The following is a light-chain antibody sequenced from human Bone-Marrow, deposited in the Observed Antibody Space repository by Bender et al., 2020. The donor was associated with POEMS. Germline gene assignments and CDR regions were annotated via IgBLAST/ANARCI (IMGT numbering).Light chain of an antibody. V-gene: IGLV2-8*01. CDR1: NTDFGDNNY. Sequence: QSALTQPASVSGSPGQSITISCTGSNTDFGDNNYVSWYQQHPGKAPKLMIYEVSKRPSGVPDRFSGSKSGNTASLTVSGLQAEDEADYYCSSYAGSNNLVFGGGTKLTVL. CDR2: EVS. J-gene: IGLJ3*02. CDR3: SSYAGSNNLV.